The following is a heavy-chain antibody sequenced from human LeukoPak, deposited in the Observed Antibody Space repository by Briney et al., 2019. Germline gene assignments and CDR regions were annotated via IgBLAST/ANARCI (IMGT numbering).Heavy chain of an antibody. J-gene: IGHJ4*02. V-gene: IGHV3-23*01. CDR3: ATISGSFEYLDY. CDR1: GVTFSSYA. Sequence: GGSLRLSCAASGVTFSSYAMSWVRQAPGKGLEWVSGISASGGVTYSAESVRGRFTISRDNSKNTLYLQMNSLRVDDTAAYYCATISGSFEYLDYWGQGTLVTVSS. CDR2: ISASGGVT. D-gene: IGHD1-26*01.